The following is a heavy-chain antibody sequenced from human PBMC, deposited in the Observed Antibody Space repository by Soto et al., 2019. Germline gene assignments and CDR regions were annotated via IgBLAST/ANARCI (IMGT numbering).Heavy chain of an antibody. CDR3: ARDSPIRSTFSGYDAIDY. Sequence: QVQLEQSGAEVKKPGSSVRVSCKASGGPFSNDIITWVRQAPGQGLEWMGRIIPLLTTSTYAQKFQGRLTITADRSTGTAYMDLKNLTSADTAVYYCARDSPIRSTFSGYDAIDYWGQGTRITVSS. D-gene: IGHD5-12*01. CDR2: IIPLLTTS. J-gene: IGHJ4*02. CDR1: GGPFSNDI. V-gene: IGHV1-69*08.